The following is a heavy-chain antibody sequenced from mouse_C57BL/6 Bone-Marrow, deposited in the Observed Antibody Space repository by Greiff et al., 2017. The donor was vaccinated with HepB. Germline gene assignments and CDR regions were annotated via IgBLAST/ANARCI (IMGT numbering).Heavy chain of an antibody. Sequence: QVQLQQPGAELVKPGASVKLSCKASGYTFTSYWMHWVNQRPGQGLEWIGMIHPNSGSTNYNEKFKSKATLTVDKSSSTAYMQLSSLTSEDSAVYYCARYYYGSRAWFAYWGQGTLVTVSA. D-gene: IGHD1-1*01. CDR1: GYTFTSYW. J-gene: IGHJ3*01. CDR2: IHPNSGST. CDR3: ARYYYGSRAWFAY. V-gene: IGHV1-64*01.